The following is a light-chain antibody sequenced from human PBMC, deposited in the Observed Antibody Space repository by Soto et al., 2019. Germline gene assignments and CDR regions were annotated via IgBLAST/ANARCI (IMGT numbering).Light chain of an antibody. CDR2: DAF. J-gene: IGKJ4*01. CDR1: QRITT. CDR3: QQYGSSPLT. V-gene: IGKV3-20*01. Sequence: EIVMTQSPATLSLSRGERATLSCRASQRITTVAWYQQKPGQAPRLLIHDAFSRATGIPDRFSGSGSGTDFTLTISRLEPEDFAVYYCQQYGSSPLTFGGGTKVDIK.